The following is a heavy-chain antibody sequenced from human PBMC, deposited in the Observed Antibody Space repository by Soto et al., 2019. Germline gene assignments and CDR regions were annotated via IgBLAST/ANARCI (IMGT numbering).Heavy chain of an antibody. CDR2: IYRTGST. J-gene: IGHJ4*02. V-gene: IGHV4-4*02. Sequence: SETLSLTCAVSGGSFTSNNWWTWVRQPPGQGLEWIGEIYRTGSTNYNPSLKSRVTISLDKSENQFSLKVTSLTAADTAVYYCAGRDPGTSVDYWGQGTLVTVSS. CDR3: AGRDPGTSVDY. CDR1: GGSFTSNNW. D-gene: IGHD1-7*01.